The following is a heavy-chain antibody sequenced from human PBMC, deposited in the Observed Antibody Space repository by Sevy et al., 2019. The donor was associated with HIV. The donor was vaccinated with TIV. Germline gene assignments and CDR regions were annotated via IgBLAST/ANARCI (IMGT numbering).Heavy chain of an antibody. V-gene: IGHV3-30*18. Sequence: GGSLRLSCAASGFTFSSYGMHWVRQAPGKGLEWVAVISYDGSNKYYADSVKGRFTISRDNSKNTLYLQMNSLRAEDTAVYYCAKEMYYYDSSGSDAFDIWGQWTMVTVSS. J-gene: IGHJ3*02. D-gene: IGHD3-22*01. CDR1: GFTFSSYG. CDR2: ISYDGSNK. CDR3: AKEMYYYDSSGSDAFDI.